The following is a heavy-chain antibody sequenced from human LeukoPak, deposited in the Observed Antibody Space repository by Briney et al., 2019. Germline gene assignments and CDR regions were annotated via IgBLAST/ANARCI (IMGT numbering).Heavy chain of an antibody. V-gene: IGHV7-4-1*02. CDR3: ARDGVGATSYYYYYMDV. D-gene: IGHD1-26*01. CDR2: INTNTGNP. CDR1: GYTFTSYA. Sequence: ASVKVSCKASGYTFTSYAMNWVRQAPGQGLEWMGWINTNTGNPTYAQGFTGRFVFSLDTSVSTAYLQISSLKAEDTAVYYCARDGVGATSYYYYYMDVWGKGTTVTVSS. J-gene: IGHJ6*03.